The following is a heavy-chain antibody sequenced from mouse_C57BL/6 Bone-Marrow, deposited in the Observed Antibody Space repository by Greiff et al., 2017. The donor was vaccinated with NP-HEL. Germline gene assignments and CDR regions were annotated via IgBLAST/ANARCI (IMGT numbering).Heavy chain of an antibody. V-gene: IGHV1-42*01. CDR3: ARRYDYAIAY. D-gene: IGHD2-4*01. J-gene: IGHJ3*01. Sequence: VQLQQPGPELVKPGASVKISCKASGYSFTGYYMNWVKQSPEKSLEWIGEINPSTGGTTYNQKFKAKATLTVDKSSSTAYMQLKSLTSEDSAVYYCARRYDYAIAYWGQGTLVTVSA. CDR2: INPSTGGT. CDR1: GYSFTGYY.